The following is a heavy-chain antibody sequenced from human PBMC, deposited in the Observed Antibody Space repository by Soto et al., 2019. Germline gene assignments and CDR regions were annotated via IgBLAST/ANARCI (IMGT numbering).Heavy chain of an antibody. CDR2: IKQDGSEK. CDR1: GFTFSSYW. D-gene: IGHD6-19*01. CDR3: ARVNKWGYSSGWSRYYFDY. J-gene: IGHJ4*02. Sequence: GGSLRLSCAASGFTFSSYWMSWVRQAPGKGLEWVANIKQDGSEKYYVDSVKGRFTISRDNAKNSLYLQMNSLRAEDTAVYYCARVNKWGYSSGWSRYYFDYWGQGTLVTVSS. V-gene: IGHV3-7*01.